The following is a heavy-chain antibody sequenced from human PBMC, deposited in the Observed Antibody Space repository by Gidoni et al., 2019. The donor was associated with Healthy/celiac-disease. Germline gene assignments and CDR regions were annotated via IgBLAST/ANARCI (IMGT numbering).Heavy chain of an antibody. V-gene: IGHV4-34*01. D-gene: IGHD2-2*01. CDR3: ARGCIVVVPAAMGNNWFDP. CDR1: GGSFSGYY. J-gene: IGHJ5*02. CDR2: INHSGST. Sequence: QVQLQQWGAGLLKPSETLSLTCAVYGGSFSGYYWSWIRQPPGKGLEWIGEINHSGSTNYNPSLKSRVTISVDTSKNQFSLKLSSVTAADTAVYYCARGCIVVVPAAMGNNWFDPWGQGTLVTVSS.